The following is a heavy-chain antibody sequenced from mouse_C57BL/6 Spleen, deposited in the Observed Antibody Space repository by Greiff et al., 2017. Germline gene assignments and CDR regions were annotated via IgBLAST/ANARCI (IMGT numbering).Heavy chain of an antibody. CDR3: ARNSGAPYYAMDY. Sequence: QVQLQQSGPGLVAPSQSLSITCTVSGFSLTSYAISWVRQPPGKGLEWLGVIWTGGGTNYNSALKSRLSISKDNSKSQVFLKMNSLQTDDTARYYCARNSGAPYYAMDYWGQGTSVTVSS. J-gene: IGHJ4*01. CDR2: IWTGGGT. CDR1: GFSLTSYA. V-gene: IGHV2-9-1*01.